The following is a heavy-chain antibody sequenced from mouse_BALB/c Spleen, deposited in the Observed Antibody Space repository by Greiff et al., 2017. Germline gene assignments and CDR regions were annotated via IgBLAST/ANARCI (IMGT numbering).Heavy chain of an antibody. V-gene: IGHV5-9-4*01. J-gene: IGHJ4*01. CDR1: GFTFSSYA. Sequence: EVHLVESGGGLVKPGGSLKLSCAASGFTFSSYAMSWVRQSPEKRLEWVAEISSGGSYTYYPDTVTGRFTISRDNAKNTLYLEMSSLRSEDTAMYYCARGLDYSYAMDYWGQGTSVTVSS. CDR2: ISSGGSYT. D-gene: IGHD2-4*01. CDR3: ARGLDYSYAMDY.